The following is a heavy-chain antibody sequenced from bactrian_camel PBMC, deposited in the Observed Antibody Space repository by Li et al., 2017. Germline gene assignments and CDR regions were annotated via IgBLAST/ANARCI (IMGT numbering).Heavy chain of an antibody. CDR2: IDRDGDT. J-gene: IGHJ4*01. CDR3: ATAVYDY. CDR1: GYTYSKC. V-gene: IGHV3S10*01. Sequence: QLVESGGGLVQPGGSLRLSCVASGYTYSKCMGWFHQAPGKGREGVATIDRDGDTTYADSVKGRFTISRDNAKNTVHLQMNSLKSEDTALYYCATAVYDYWGQGTQVTVS. D-gene: IGHD3*01.